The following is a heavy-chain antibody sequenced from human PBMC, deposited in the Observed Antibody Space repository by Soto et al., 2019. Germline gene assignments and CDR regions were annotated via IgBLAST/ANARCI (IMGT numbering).Heavy chain of an antibody. CDR1: GGSITTVGYS. Sequence: SETLSLTCAVSGGSITTVGYSWSWVRQPPGKGLEWIGYIFHSGISYSNPSLKGRVTMSVDGSKNRFSLRLSSVTAADTAVYYCARRISARTYYFDYWGQGTLVTVSS. CDR3: ARRISARTYYFDY. CDR2: IFHSGIS. D-gene: IGHD6-6*01. J-gene: IGHJ4*02. V-gene: IGHV4-30-2*01.